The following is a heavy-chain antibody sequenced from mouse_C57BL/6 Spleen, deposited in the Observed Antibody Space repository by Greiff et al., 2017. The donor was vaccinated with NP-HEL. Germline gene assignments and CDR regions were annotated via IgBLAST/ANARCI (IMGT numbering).Heavy chain of an antibody. V-gene: IGHV5-17*01. D-gene: IGHD2-4*01. Sequence: VQVVESGGGLVKPGGSLKLSCAASGFPFSDYGMHWVRQAPEKGLEWVAYISSGSSTIYYADTVKGRFTISRDNAKNTLFLQMTSLRSEDTAMYYCARNDYDNAMDYWGQGTSVTVSS. J-gene: IGHJ4*01. CDR2: ISSGSSTI. CDR1: GFPFSDYG. CDR3: ARNDYDNAMDY.